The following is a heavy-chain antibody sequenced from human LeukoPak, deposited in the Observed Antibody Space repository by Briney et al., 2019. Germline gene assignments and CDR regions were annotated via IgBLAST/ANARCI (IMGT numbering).Heavy chain of an antibody. V-gene: IGHV4-61*02. J-gene: IGHJ4*02. CDR2: IYTSGST. D-gene: IGHD6-19*01. CDR3: ARGFGVDSSGWYGGFDY. Sequence: PSETLSLTCTVSGGSISSGSYYWSWIRQPGGKGLEWIGRIYTSGSTNYNPSLKSRVTISVDTSKNQFALKLSSVTAADTAVYYCARGFGVDSSGWYGGFDYWGQGTLVTVSS. CDR1: GGSISSGSYY.